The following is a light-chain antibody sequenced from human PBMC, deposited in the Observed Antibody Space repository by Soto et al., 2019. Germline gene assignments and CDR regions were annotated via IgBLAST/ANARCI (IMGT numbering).Light chain of an antibody. CDR1: QSVSGNH. Sequence: IVLAQSPGTLSLSPGERATLSCSASQSVSGNHLAWYQQQPGQAPRLLIYGASSRATGIPDRFSGSGSGTDFTLTITRLETEDFAVYYCQQYSRSPFTFGAGTKVEIK. V-gene: IGKV3-20*01. CDR2: GAS. J-gene: IGKJ4*01. CDR3: QQYSRSPFT.